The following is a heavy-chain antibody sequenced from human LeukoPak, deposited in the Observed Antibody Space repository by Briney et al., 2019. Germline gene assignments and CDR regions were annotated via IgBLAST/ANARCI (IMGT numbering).Heavy chain of an antibody. CDR3: TKDLMTGFSNGWHFGS. Sequence: GGSLRLSCAASGFTFKSFAMSWVRQAPGKGLEWVAVTSGDEDSTHYAESVRGRFIISTDNSKNSLYLQMNSLRAEDTAIYYCTKDLMTGFSNGWHFGSRGQGTLVTVSS. D-gene: IGHD6-19*01. V-gene: IGHV3-23*01. J-gene: IGHJ4*02. CDR1: GFTFKSFA. CDR2: TSGDEDST.